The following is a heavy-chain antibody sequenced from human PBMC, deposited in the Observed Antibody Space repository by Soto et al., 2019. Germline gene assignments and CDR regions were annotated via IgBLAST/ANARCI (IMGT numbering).Heavy chain of an antibody. D-gene: IGHD6-13*01. J-gene: IGHJ4*02. CDR2: IDPSDSYI. V-gene: IGHV5-10-1*01. CDR3: ASSRGAAAGFDY. CDR1: GNSFTNYW. Sequence: GESLKISCKGSGNSFTNYWITWVRQMPGKGLEWMGTIDPSDSYINYSPSFQGHVTMSPDKFISTASLQWSSLKASDTAMYYCASSRGAAAGFDYWGQGTLVTVSS.